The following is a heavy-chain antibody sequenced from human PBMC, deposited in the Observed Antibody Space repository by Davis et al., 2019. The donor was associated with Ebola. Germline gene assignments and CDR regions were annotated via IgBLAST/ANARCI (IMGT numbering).Heavy chain of an antibody. V-gene: IGHV3-30*04. CDR1: GFTFSSYA. CDR2: ISYDGSNK. Sequence: PGGSLRLSCAASGFTFSSYAMHWVRQAPGKGLEWVAVISYDGSNKYYADSVKGRFTISRDNSKNTLYLQMNSLRAEDTAVYYCARVARAFYDSSGYIDYWGQGTLVTVSS. J-gene: IGHJ4*02. CDR3: ARVARAFYDSSGYIDY. D-gene: IGHD3-22*01.